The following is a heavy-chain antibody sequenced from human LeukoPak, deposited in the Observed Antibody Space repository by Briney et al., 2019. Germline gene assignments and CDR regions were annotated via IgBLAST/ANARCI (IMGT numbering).Heavy chain of an antibody. Sequence: SETLSLTCAVYGGSFSGYYWSWIRQPAGKGLEWIGRIYTSGSTNYNPSLKSRVTMSVDTSKNQFSLKLSSVTAADTAVYYCARGPPPDSSGYYYYFDYWGQGTLVTVSS. CDR2: IYTSGST. CDR1: GGSFSGYY. D-gene: IGHD3-22*01. J-gene: IGHJ4*02. CDR3: ARGPPPDSSGYYYYFDY. V-gene: IGHV4-59*10.